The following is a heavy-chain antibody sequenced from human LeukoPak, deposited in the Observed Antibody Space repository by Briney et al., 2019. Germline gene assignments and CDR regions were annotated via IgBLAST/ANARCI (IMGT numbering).Heavy chain of an antibody. CDR1: GFTFSSYA. CDR2: ISYDGSNK. Sequence: GGSLRLSCAASGFTFSSYAMHWVRQAPGKGLEWVAVISYDGSNKYYADSVKGRFTISRDNSKNTLYLQMNSLRAEDTAVYYCARDLQAPTSGYSYYGTDVWGQGTTVTVSS. CDR3: ARDLQAPTSGYSYYGTDV. V-gene: IGHV3-30-3*01. J-gene: IGHJ6*02. D-gene: IGHD3-22*01.